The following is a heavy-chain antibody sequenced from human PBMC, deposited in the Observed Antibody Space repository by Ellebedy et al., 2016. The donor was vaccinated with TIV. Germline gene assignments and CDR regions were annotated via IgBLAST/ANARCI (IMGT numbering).Heavy chain of an antibody. Sequence: GESLKISCKGSGYSFTTYWIGWVRQMPGKGLEWMGVIYPGDSDTRYSPSFQGQVTISADKSISTAYLQWSSLKASDTAMYYCASSEDILPGYYTHAAFDIWGQGTMVTVSS. V-gene: IGHV5-51*01. CDR1: GYSFTTYW. CDR2: IYPGDSDT. J-gene: IGHJ3*02. D-gene: IGHD3-9*01. CDR3: ASSEDILPGYYTHAAFDI.